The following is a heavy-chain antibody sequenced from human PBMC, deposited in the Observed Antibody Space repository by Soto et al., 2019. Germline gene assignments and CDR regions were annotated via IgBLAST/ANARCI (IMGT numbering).Heavy chain of an antibody. CDR1: GYSFTSYW. Sequence: GAALKISCKGSGYSFTSYWTGWVRQMPGKGLEWMGIIYPGDSDTRYSPSFQGQVTISAHKSISTAYLQWSVLKASNTAMYYCAGHLEYYGSGSYAFDIWGQGTMVNVSS. D-gene: IGHD3-10*01. J-gene: IGHJ3*02. V-gene: IGHV5-51*01. CDR3: AGHLEYYGSGSYAFDI. CDR2: IYPGDSDT.